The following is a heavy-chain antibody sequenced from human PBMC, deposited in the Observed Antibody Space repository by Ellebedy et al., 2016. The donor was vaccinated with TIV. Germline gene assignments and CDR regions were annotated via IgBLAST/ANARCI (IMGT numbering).Heavy chain of an antibody. CDR1: GYTFTNHV. CDR2: INTYSGSP. D-gene: IGHD2-15*01. Sequence: AASVKVSCKASGYTFTNHVVNWVRQAPGQGPEWMGYINTYSGSPIYAQGFTGRFLFSVDTSDTTVYLQISGLRSEDTAVYYCAKDLAATLVLDVWGQGTTVTVSS. V-gene: IGHV7-4-1*02. CDR3: AKDLAATLVLDV. J-gene: IGHJ6*02.